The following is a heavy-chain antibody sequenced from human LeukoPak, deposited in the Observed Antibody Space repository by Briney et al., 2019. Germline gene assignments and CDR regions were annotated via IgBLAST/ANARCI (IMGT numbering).Heavy chain of an antibody. J-gene: IGHJ5*02. CDR1: GDSVTSKSAA. D-gene: IGHD1-1*01. CDR2: KYYTSQWHN. Sequence: SQTLSLTCAISGDSVTSKSAAWNCITQSPSRDLESPIRKYYTSQWHNDFAVSVKSRITINPDTSKYQFSLQLNSVTPEDTAVYCWARSTTPGSVSWFDPWGQGNLGTVSP. V-gene: IGHV6-1*01. CDR3: ARSTTPGSVSWFDP.